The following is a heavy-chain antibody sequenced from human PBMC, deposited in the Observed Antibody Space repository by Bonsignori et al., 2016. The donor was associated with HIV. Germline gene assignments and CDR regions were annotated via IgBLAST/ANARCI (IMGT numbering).Heavy chain of an antibody. CDR2: IYYIGST. D-gene: IGHD3-10*01. CDR3: ARFRDKVPYYYGSGSFGWGRFDY. Sequence: WIRQPPGKGLKWIGTIYYIGSTYYNPSLKSRVTISLDTSKNQFSLKLSSVTAADTAVYFCARFRDKVPYYYGSGSFGWGRFDYWGQGTLVTVSS. J-gene: IGHJ4*02. V-gene: IGHV4-39*07.